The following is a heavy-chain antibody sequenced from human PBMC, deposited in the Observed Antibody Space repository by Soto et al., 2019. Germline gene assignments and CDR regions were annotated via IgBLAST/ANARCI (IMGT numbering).Heavy chain of an antibody. J-gene: IGHJ3*02. V-gene: IGHV1-46*03. CDR1: GYTFTSYY. Sequence: SVNVSCKASGYTFTSYYMHWVRQAPGQGLEWMGIINPSGGSTSYAQKFQGRVTMTRDTSTSTVYMELSSLRSEDTAVYYCARNPNWNVYAFDIWGQGTMVTVSS. CDR3: ARNPNWNVYAFDI. CDR2: INPSGGST. D-gene: IGHD1-1*01.